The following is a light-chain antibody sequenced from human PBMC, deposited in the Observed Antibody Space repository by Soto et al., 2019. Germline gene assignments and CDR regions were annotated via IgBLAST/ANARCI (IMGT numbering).Light chain of an antibody. CDR1: QSVSSSY. V-gene: IGKV3-20*01. CDR2: GAS. CDR3: QQYGSSRT. Sequence: EIVLTQSPGTLSLSPGERATLSCRASQSVSSSYLAWDQQNPGQDPRLLIHGASSRATDIPDRFSGSGSGTDFTLTLSSLEPEDFAVYFCQQYGSSRTFGQGAKCEIK. J-gene: IGKJ1*01.